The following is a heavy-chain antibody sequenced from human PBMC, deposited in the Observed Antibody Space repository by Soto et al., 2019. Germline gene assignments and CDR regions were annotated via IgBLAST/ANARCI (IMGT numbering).Heavy chain of an antibody. CDR1: GYAFTTYG. D-gene: IGHD1-1*01. J-gene: IGHJ4*02. V-gene: IGHV1-18*01. Sequence: QVHLVQSGAEVKKPGASVKVSCKGSGYAFTTYGITWVRQAPGQGLEWMGWISAHNGNTNYDQKLQGRVTVTRDTATSTAYMELRGLKSDDTAVYYCARGRYGDYWGQGALVTVSS. CDR2: ISAHNGNT. CDR3: ARGRYGDY.